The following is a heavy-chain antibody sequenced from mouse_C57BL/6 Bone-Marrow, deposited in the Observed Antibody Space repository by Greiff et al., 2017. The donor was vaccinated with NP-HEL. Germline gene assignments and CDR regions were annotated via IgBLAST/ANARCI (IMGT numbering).Heavy chain of an antibody. V-gene: IGHV5-6*02. D-gene: IGHD1-1*01. CDR3: ARRYYYCSSYWFAC. Sequence: EVKLMESGGDLVKPGGSLKLSCAASGFTFTSYGMSWVRQPPDKRLEWVATISSGGSYTSYPHSVKGRFTISRDNAKNPLYLQVSSVKSEDTAMYYCARRYYYCSSYWFACWGQGTLVTVAA. CDR2: ISSGGSYT. CDR1: GFTFTSYG. J-gene: IGHJ3*01.